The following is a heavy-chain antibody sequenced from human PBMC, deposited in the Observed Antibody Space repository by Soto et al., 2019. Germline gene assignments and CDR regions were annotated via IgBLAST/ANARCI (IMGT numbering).Heavy chain of an antibody. CDR2: ISAYNGNT. D-gene: IGHD3-22*01. Sequence: QVQLVQSGAEVKKPGASVKVSCKASGYTFTSYGISWVRQAPGQGLEWMGWISAYNGNTNYAQKLQGRVTMTTDTSTSTAYMELRNLRSDDTAVYYCARGDDSSGYYYYAAFDIWGQGTMVTVSS. CDR3: ARGDDSSGYYYYAAFDI. CDR1: GYTFTSYG. V-gene: IGHV1-18*01. J-gene: IGHJ3*02.